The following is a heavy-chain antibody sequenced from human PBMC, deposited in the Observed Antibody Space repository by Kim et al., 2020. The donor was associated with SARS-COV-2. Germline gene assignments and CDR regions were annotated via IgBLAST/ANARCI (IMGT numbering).Heavy chain of an antibody. CDR2: IYSGGST. D-gene: IGHD3-10*01. Sequence: GGSLRLSCAASGFTVSSNYMSWVRQAPGKGLEWVSVIYSGGSTYYADSVKGRFTISRDNSKNTLYLQMNSLRAEDTAVYYCARDPHYYGSGGYPIFYGMDVWGQGTTVTVS. J-gene: IGHJ6*02. CDR1: GFTVSSNY. CDR3: ARDPHYYGSGGYPIFYGMDV. V-gene: IGHV3-53*01.